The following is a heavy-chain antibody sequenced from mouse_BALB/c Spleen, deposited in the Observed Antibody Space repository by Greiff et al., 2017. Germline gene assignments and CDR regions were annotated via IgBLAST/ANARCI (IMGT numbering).Heavy chain of an antibody. CDR2: IYPGDGDT. CDR1: GYAFSSYW. Sequence: QVQLQQSGAELVRPGSSVKISCKASGYAFSSYWMNWVKQRPGQGLEWIGQIYPGDGDTNYNGKFKGKATLTADKSSSTAYMQLSSLTSEDSAVYFCASDILWLRRAFDYWGQGTTLTVSS. J-gene: IGHJ2*01. V-gene: IGHV1-80*01. CDR3: ASDILWLRRAFDY. D-gene: IGHD2-2*01.